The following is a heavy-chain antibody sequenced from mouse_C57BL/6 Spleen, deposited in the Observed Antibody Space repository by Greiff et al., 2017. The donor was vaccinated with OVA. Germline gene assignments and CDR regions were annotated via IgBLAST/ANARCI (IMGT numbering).Heavy chain of an antibody. Sequence: VQRQQSGAELVRPGASVKLSCKASGYTFTDYYINWVKQRPGQGLEWIARIYPGSGNTYYNEKFKGKATLTAEKSSSTAYMQLSSLTSEDSAVYFCARAGGLDYWGQGTTLTVSS. V-gene: IGHV1-76*01. J-gene: IGHJ2*01. CDR2: IYPGSGNT. CDR1: GYTFTDYY. CDR3: ARAGGLDY.